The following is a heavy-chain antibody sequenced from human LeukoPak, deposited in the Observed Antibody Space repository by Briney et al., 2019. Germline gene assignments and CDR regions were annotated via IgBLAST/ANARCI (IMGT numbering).Heavy chain of an antibody. D-gene: IGHD6-19*01. J-gene: IGHJ4*02. V-gene: IGHV6-1*01. Sequence: SQTLSLTCAISGDSVSTNSAAWNWIRQSPSRGLEWLGRTYYRSEWYNDYAVSVESRITINPDTSRNQFSLQLNSVTPEDTAVYYCARGITVVGYYFDFWGQGTLVTVSS. CDR1: GDSVSTNSAA. CDR3: ARGITVVGYYFDF. CDR2: TYYRSEWYN.